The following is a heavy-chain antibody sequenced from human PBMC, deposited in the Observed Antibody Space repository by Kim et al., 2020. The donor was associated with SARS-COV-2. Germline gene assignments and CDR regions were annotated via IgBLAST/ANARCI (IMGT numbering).Heavy chain of an antibody. CDR1: GFTFSSYS. Sequence: GGSLRLSCAASGFTFSSYSMNWVRQAPGKGLEWVSSISSSSSYIYYADSVKGRFTISRDNAKNSLYLQMNSLRAEDTAVYYCASYGSGSLFDYWGQGTLVTVSS. V-gene: IGHV3-21*01. J-gene: IGHJ4*02. D-gene: IGHD3-10*01. CDR3: ASYGSGSLFDY. CDR2: ISSSSSYI.